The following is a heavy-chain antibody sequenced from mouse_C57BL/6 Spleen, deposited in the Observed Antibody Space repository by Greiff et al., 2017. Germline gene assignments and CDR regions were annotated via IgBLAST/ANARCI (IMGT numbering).Heavy chain of an antibody. CDR1: GYTFTSYW. Sequence: VQLQQPGAELVRPGTSVKLSCKASGYTFTSYWMHWVKQRPGQGLEWIGVIDPSDSYTNYNQKFKGKATLTVDTSSSTAYMQLSSLTSEDSAVYYCARNQGYYAMDYWGQGTSVTVSS. V-gene: IGHV1-59*01. CDR2: IDPSDSYT. J-gene: IGHJ4*01. CDR3: ARNQGYYAMDY.